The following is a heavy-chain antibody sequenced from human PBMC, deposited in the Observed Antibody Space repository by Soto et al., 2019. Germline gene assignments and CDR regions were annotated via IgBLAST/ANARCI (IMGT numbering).Heavy chain of an antibody. V-gene: IGHV3-7*03. CDR3: ARARGVDS. CDR2: IKADGSEK. CDR1: GFTFINHW. J-gene: IGHJ5*01. Sequence: PWGSLRLSCAGSGFTFINHWINWFRQAPGKWLEWVANIKADGSEKYYVDSVKGRFTISRDNAKNSLYLQMNSLRAEDTAVYYCARARGVDSWGQGTLVTVSS. D-gene: IGHD3-16*01.